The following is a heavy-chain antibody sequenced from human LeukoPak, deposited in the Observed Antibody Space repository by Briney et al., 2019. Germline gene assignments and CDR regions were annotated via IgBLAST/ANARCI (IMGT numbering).Heavy chain of an antibody. Sequence: GASVKVSCKASGYTFTSYYMHWVRQAPGQGLEWMGIINPSGGSTSYAQKFQGRVTMARDTSTSTVYMELSSLRSEDTAVYYCARNKAAVVAATPGYYYYYGMDVWGQGTTVTVSS. CDR1: GYTFTSYY. D-gene: IGHD2-15*01. J-gene: IGHJ6*02. V-gene: IGHV1-46*01. CDR2: INPSGGST. CDR3: ARNKAAVVAATPGYYYYYGMDV.